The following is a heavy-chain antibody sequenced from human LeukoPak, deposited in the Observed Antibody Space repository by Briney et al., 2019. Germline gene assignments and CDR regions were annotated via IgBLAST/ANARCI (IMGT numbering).Heavy chain of an antibody. Sequence: QPGGSLRLSCAAPGFTFTNYGMSWVRQAPGKGLEWVSTITGSGGSTYYADSVKGRFTISRDNSKNTLYLQMNSLRAEDTAVYYCASRDYDFWSGYYSLVDYWGQGTLVTVSS. CDR3: ASRDYDFWSGYYSLVDY. CDR1: GFTFTNYG. J-gene: IGHJ4*02. CDR2: ITGSGGST. D-gene: IGHD3-3*01. V-gene: IGHV3-23*01.